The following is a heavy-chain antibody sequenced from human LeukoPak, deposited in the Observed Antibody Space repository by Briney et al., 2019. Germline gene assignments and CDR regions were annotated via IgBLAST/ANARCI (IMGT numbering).Heavy chain of an antibody. CDR3: SRYRSGNDGGDY. V-gene: IGHV1-18*04. Sequence: SVKVSCKASGYTFTGYYMHWVRQAPGQGLEWMGWISPYNTNTNNAQNLHGRVTRTTDTSTSPASICPRSLPSDHTRLDYLSRYRSGNDGGDYWGQGTLVTVSP. CDR1: GYTFTGYY. D-gene: IGHD5-12*01. J-gene: IGHJ4*02. CDR2: ISPYNTNT.